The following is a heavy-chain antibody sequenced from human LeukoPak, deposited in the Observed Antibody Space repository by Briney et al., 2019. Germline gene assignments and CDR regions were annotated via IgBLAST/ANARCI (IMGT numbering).Heavy chain of an antibody. CDR3: ARGSGGLLDY. D-gene: IGHD2-15*01. CDR1: GFTFSSYS. Sequence: GGSLRLSCAASGFTFSSYSMSWVRQAPGKGLEWVSSISSSSSYIYYADSVKGRFTISRDNAKNSLYLQMNSLRAEDTAVYYCARGSGGLLDYWGQGTLVTVSS. CDR2: ISSSSSYI. V-gene: IGHV3-21*01. J-gene: IGHJ4*02.